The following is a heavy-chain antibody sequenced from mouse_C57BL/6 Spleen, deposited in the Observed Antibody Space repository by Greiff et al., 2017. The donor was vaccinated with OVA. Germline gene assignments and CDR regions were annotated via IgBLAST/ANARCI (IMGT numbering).Heavy chain of an antibody. CDR1: GFTFSSYA. CDR2: ISSGGDYI. CDR3: TRGGYEGAWFAY. J-gene: IGHJ3*01. D-gene: IGHD2-2*01. V-gene: IGHV5-9-1*02. Sequence: VQLKESGAGLVKPGGSLKLSCAASGFTFSSYAMSWVRQTPEKRLEWVAYISSGGDYIYYADTVKGRFTISRDNARNTLYLQMSSLKSEDTAMYYCTRGGYEGAWFAYWGQGTLVTVSA.